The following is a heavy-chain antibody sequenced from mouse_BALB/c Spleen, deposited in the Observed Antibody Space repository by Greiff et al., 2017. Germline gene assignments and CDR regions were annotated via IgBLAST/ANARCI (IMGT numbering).Heavy chain of an antibody. Sequence: VKLVESGPGLVAPSQSLSITCTVSGFSLTSYGVHWVRQPPGKGLEWLGVIWAGGSTNYNSALMSRLSISNDNSKSQVFLKMNSLQTDDTAMYYCARDYYGSSYWYFDVWGAGTTVTVSS. CDR2: IWAGGST. CDR3: ARDYYGSSYWYFDV. J-gene: IGHJ1*01. CDR1: GFSLTSYG. D-gene: IGHD1-1*01. V-gene: IGHV2-9*02.